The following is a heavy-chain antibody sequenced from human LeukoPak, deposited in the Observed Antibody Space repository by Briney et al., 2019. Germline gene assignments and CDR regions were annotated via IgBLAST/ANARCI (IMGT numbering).Heavy chain of an antibody. D-gene: IGHD3-10*01. V-gene: IGHV4-61*02. CDR3: ARYGSGSYYNDDY. CDR1: GGSISSGSYY. CDR2: IYTSGST. J-gene: IGHJ4*02. Sequence: SETLSLTCTVSGGSISSGSYYWSWIRQPAGKGLEWIGRIYTSGSTNYNPSLKSRVTISVDTSKNQFSLKLSSVTAADTAVYYCARYGSGSYYNDDYWGQGTLVTVSS.